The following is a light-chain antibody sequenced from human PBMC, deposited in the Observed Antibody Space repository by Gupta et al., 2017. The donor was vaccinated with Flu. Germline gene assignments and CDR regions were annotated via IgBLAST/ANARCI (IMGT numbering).Light chain of an antibody. CDR1: NDVGGYNY. CDR3: SSSSGSSNLWV. J-gene: IGLJ3*02. CDR2: AVT. V-gene: IGLV2-8*01. Sequence: NDVGGYNYVSWDQQHPGEAPKLIIYAVTQRPSGVPDRFSGSKAGNTASLSVSDLQAEDEADYYCSSSSGSSNLWVFGGGTKLTVL.